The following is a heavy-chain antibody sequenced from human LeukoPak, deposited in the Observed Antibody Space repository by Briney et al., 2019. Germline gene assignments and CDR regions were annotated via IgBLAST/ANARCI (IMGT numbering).Heavy chain of an antibody. CDR1: GGSFSGYY. CDR3: AREEIRGYSYGYI. D-gene: IGHD5-18*01. J-gene: IGHJ3*02. V-gene: IGHV4-34*01. CDR2: INHSGST. Sequence: SETLSLTCAVYGGSFSGYYWSWIRQPPGKGLEWIGEINHSGSTNYNPSLKSRVTISVDTSKNQFSLKLSSVTAADTAVYYCAREEIRGYSYGYIWGQGTMVTVSS.